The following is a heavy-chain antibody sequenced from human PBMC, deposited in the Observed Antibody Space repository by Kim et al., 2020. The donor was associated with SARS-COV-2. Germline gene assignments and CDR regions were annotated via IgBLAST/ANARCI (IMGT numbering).Heavy chain of an antibody. J-gene: IGHJ4*02. V-gene: IGHV1-69*13. CDR2: IIPIFGTA. CDR3: ARAERAMIVAAPPRD. CDR1: GGTFSSYA. D-gene: IGHD3-22*01. Sequence: SVKVSCKASGGTFSSYAISWVRQAPGQGLEWMGGIIPIFGTANYAQKFQGRVTITADESTSTAYMELSSLRSEDTAVYYCARAERAMIVAAPPRDWGQGTLVTVSS.